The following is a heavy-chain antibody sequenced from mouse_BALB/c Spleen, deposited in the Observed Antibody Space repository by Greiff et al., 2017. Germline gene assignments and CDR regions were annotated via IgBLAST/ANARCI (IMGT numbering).Heavy chain of an antibody. J-gene: IGHJ3*01. Sequence: EVMLVESGGGLVKPGGSLKLSCAASGFTFSSYAMSWVRQSPEKRLEWVAEISSGGSYTYYPDTVTGRFTISRDNAKNTLYLEMSSLRSEDTAMYYCARDRGNPYGNFAWFAYWGQGTLVTVSA. V-gene: IGHV5-9-4*01. CDR3: ARDRGNPYGNFAWFAY. CDR2: ISSGGSYT. CDR1: GFTFSSYA. D-gene: IGHD2-1*01.